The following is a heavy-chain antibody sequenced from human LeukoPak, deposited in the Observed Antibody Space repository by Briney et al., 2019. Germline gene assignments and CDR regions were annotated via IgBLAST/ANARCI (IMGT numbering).Heavy chain of an antibody. CDR1: GFTYSCYA. Sequence: GGSLRLSCAASGFTYSCYAMSWVRQAPGKGLECVSAISGSGGSTYYADSVKGRFTISRDNSKNTLYLQMNSLRAEDTAVYYCAKDLIRIFGVVTGDYWGQGTLVTVSS. V-gene: IGHV3-23*01. CDR3: AKDLIRIFGVVTGDY. CDR2: ISGSGGST. D-gene: IGHD3-3*01. J-gene: IGHJ4*02.